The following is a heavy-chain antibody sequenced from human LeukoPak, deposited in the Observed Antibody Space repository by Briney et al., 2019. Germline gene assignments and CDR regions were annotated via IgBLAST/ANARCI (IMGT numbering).Heavy chain of an antibody. D-gene: IGHD5-18*01. CDR3: ARGDARGYSYGHFHFDH. CDR2: IYYSGST. V-gene: IGHV4-61*05. CDR1: GVSISSSSYY. Sequence: SETLSLTCTVSGVSISSSSYYWGWIRQPPGKGLEWIGYIYYSGSTNYNPALKSRVTVSVDTSKNQFSLKLSSVTAADTAVYYCARGDARGYSYGHFHFDHWGHGTLVTVSS. J-gene: IGHJ4*01.